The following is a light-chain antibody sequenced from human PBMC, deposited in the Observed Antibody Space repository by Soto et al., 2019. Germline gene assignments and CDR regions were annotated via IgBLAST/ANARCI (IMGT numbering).Light chain of an antibody. V-gene: IGKV3-15*01. CDR2: GAS. Sequence: EILITQSPVTLSVSPGERATLSCRASQNVGNNLVWYQQKPGQAPRLLIYGASTRAAGIPDRFSGSGSGTEFTLTISGLQSDDFAVYYCQQFNNGTPWTFGQGTKVDI. J-gene: IGKJ1*01. CDR3: QQFNNGTPWT. CDR1: QNVGNN.